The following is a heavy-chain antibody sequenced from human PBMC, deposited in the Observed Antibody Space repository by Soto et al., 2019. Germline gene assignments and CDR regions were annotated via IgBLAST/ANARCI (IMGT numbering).Heavy chain of an antibody. J-gene: IGHJ4*02. CDR3: ARDSKYSSSSGLSRIYDY. CDR2: IYYSGST. CDR1: GGSISSGGYY. Sequence: SETLSLTCTVSGGSISSGGYYWSWIRQHPGKGLEWIGYIYYSGSTYYNPSLKSRVTISVDTSKNQFSLKLSSVTAADTAVYYCARDSKYSSSSGLSRIYDYWGQGTLVTVSS. D-gene: IGHD6-6*01. V-gene: IGHV4-31*03.